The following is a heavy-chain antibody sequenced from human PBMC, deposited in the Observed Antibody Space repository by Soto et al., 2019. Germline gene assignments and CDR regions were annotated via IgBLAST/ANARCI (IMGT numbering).Heavy chain of an antibody. CDR1: GGSISSYY. V-gene: IGHV4-59*01. Sequence: SETLSLTCTVSGGSISSYYWSWIRQPPGKGLEWIGYIYYSGSTNYNPSLKGRVTISVDTSKNQFSLKLSSVTAADTAVYYCARGGGYGYDFWSGYYRFNWFDPWGQGTLVTVSS. J-gene: IGHJ5*02. D-gene: IGHD3-3*01. CDR3: ARGGGYGYDFWSGYYRFNWFDP. CDR2: IYYSGST.